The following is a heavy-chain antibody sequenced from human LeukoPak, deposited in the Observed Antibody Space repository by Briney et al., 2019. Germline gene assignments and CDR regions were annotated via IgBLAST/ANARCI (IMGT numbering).Heavy chain of an antibody. CDR1: GYTFTSYD. CDR2: MNPNSGNT. Sequence: ASVKVSCKXSGYTFTSYDINWVRQATGQGLEWMGWMNPNSGNTGYSQKFQGRVTITRNTSISTAYMELSSLRSEDTAVYYCARELSSRRSGFKWFDPWGQGTLVTVSS. J-gene: IGHJ5*02. V-gene: IGHV1-8*03. D-gene: IGHD5-12*01. CDR3: ARELSSRRSGFKWFDP.